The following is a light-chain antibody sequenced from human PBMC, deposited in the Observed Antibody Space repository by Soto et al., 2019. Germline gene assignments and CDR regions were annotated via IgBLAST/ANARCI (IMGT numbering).Light chain of an antibody. Sequence: EIVMTQSPATLSVSPGERATLSCRASQSVSSNLAWYQQKPGQAPRLLIYGASTRATGIPARFSGSGSGTEFSIPISSMQYEDVAVYYWYQHHNTPPRTFGQGTKVEIK. CDR1: QSVSSN. J-gene: IGKJ1*01. CDR3: YQHHNTPPRT. V-gene: IGKV3-15*01. CDR2: GAS.